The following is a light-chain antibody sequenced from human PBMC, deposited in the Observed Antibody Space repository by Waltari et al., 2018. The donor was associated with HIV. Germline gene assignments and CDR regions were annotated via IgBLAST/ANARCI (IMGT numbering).Light chain of an antibody. CDR3: SSYISSSTLL. CDR1: SSDVGGYNY. CDR2: EVS. J-gene: IGLJ2*01. V-gene: IGLV2-14*01. Sequence: QSALTQPASVSGSPGQSITISCTGTSSDVGGYNYVSWYQQHPGKAPKLMIYEVSNRPSGVSNRFSGSKSGNTASLTISGLQAEDEADYYCSSYISSSTLLFGGGTKLTVI.